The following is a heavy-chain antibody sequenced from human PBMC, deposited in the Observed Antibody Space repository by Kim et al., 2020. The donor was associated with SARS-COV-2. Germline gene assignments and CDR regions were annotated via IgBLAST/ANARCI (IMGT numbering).Heavy chain of an antibody. J-gene: IGHJ6*02. Sequence: SETLSLTCAVYGGSFSGHSWSWVRQPPGQGLEWIGEITDSGSTKYNPPLKSRLTISLDVSKNQFSLKLTSVTAADRGLYYCARGRVGVVPAPVLGLGPFYEYFILDVWGHGTTVTVSS. CDR3: ARGRVGVVPAPVLGLGPFYEYFILDV. CDR2: ITDSGST. CDR1: GGSFSGHS. D-gene: IGHD2-2*01. V-gene: IGHV4-34*01.